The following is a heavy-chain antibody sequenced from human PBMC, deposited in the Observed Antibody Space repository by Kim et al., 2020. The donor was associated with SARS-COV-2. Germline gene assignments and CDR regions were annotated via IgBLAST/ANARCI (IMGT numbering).Heavy chain of an antibody. CDR1: GFTFSSYG. V-gene: IGHV3-30*18. J-gene: IGHJ4*01. CDR3: AKVDTARVTLFPVFDY. D-gene: IGHD5-18*01. Sequence: GGSLRLSCAASGFTFSSYGMHWVRQAPGKGLEWVAVISYDGSNKYYADSVKGRFTISRDNSKNTQYLQMNSLRAEDTAVYYCAKVDTARVTLFPVFDYWG. CDR2: ISYDGSNK.